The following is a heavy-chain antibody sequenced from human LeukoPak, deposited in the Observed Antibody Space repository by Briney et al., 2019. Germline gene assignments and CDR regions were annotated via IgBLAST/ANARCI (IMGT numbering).Heavy chain of an antibody. D-gene: IGHD3-10*01. CDR2: INPNSGGT. CDR1: GYTFTGYY. J-gene: IGHJ4*02. Sequence: GASVKVSCKAFGYTFTGYYMHWVRQAPGQGLEWMGWINPNSGGTNYAQKFQGRVTMTRDTSISTAYMELSRLRSDDTAVYYCARPLWFGESYFDYWGQGTLVTVSS. CDR3: ARPLWFGESYFDY. V-gene: IGHV1-2*02.